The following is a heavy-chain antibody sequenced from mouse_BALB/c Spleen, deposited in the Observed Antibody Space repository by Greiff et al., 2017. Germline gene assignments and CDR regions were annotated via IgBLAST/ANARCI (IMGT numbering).Heavy chain of an antibody. D-gene: IGHD2-10*01. Sequence: VQLQQSGPSLVKPSQTLSLTCSVTGDSITSGYWNWIRKFPGNKLEYMGYISYSGSTYYNPSLKSRISITRDTSKNQYYLQLNSVTTEDTATYYCARTAYYGNYGAMDYWGQGTSVTVSS. CDR2: ISYSGST. V-gene: IGHV3-8*02. J-gene: IGHJ4*01. CDR3: ARTAYYGNYGAMDY. CDR1: GDSITSGY.